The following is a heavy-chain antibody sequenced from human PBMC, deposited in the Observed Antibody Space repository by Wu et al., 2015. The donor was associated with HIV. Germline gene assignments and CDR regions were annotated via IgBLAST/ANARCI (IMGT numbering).Heavy chain of an antibody. D-gene: IGHD1-7*01. Sequence: QVQLQEPGPGLVKPSQTLSLTCSLSDSLTSGDYYWTWIRQSPGKGLEWIGYIFSNGNTKYSPSLQSRVTISLDTSNNRFSLKLTSVTAADTGMYYCAREAWNSLGWLGFDIWGQGTMVTVSS. J-gene: IGHJ3*02. V-gene: IGHV4-30-4*08. CDR2: IFSNGNT. CDR3: AREAWNSLGWLGFDI. CDR1: DSLTSGDYY.